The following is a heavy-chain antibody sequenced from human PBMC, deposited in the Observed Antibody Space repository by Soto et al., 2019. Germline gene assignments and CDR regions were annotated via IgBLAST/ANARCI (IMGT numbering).Heavy chain of an antibody. CDR2: IWFDGSNE. D-gene: IGHD6-13*01. Sequence: QVQLVESGGGVVQPGRSLRLSCAASEFTFSSYAMHWVRQAPGKGLEWVAVIWFDGSNEYYADSVKGRFTISRDNSKNXXXXXXXXLXAEDTAVYYXXXVSAAAGGVAYFDYWGRGTLVTVSS. V-gene: IGHV3-33*01. J-gene: IGHJ4*02. CDR1: EFTFSSYA. CDR3: XXVSAAAGGVAYFDY.